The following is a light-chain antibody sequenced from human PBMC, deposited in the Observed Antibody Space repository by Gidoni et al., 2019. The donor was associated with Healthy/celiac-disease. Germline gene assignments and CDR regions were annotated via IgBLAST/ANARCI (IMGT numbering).Light chain of an antibody. CDR3: CSYAGSSTWV. J-gene: IGLJ2*01. Sequence: QSALTQPASVSGSPGQSITISCTGTSSDVGSHNLVSWYQQHPGKAPKVMMYEGSKRPSGVPNRFSGSKSGNTASLTISGLQAEDEADYYCCSYAGSSTWVFGGGTKVTVL. CDR2: EGS. CDR1: SSDVGSHNL. V-gene: IGLV2-23*01.